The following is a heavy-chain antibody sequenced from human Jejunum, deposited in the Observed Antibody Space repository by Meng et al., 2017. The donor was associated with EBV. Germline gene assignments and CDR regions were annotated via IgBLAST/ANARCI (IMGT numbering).Heavy chain of an antibody. CDR1: GFTFSGHA. CDR2: ISNDGNNK. J-gene: IGHJ4*02. D-gene: IGHD3-16*01. Sequence: QVQLVESGGGVVQPGRSLRLSCAASGFTFSGHAMQWVRQAPGKGLKWVALISNDGNNKYYADSVKGRFTISRDNSKNTLYLQMNSPRVDDTALYYCTREWGADYWGQGTLVTVSS. V-gene: IGHV3-30-3*01. CDR3: TREWGADY.